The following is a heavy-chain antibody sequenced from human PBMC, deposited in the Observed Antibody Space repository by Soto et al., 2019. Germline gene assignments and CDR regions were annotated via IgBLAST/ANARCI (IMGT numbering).Heavy chain of an antibody. D-gene: IGHD5-12*01. CDR3: ARANSGDDDEFDY. CDR1: GYTFSGYY. CDR2: INPRSGGS. Sequence: QVHLVQSGAEVKKPGASVKVYSRASGYTFSGYYIHWVRQAPGQGLEWMGWINPRSGGSDYAQRFQGRVTMTRDASITTAYMELSSLGSDDTAVYYCARANSGDDDEFDYWGQGTLVTVSS. J-gene: IGHJ4*02. V-gene: IGHV1-2*02.